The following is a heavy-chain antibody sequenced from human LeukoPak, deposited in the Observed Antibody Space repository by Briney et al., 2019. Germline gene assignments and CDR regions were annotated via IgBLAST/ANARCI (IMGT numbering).Heavy chain of an antibody. D-gene: IGHD3-9*01. J-gene: IGHJ3*02. CDR2: ISYDGSNK. CDR3: AKEDVLRYFDWLPEGAFDI. Sequence: GSLRLSCAASGFTFSSYAMSWVRQAPGKGLEWVAVISYDGSNKYYADSVKGRFTISRDNSKNTLYLQMNSLRAEDTAVYYCAKEDVLRYFDWLPEGAFDIWGQGTMVTVSS. CDR1: GFTFSSYA. V-gene: IGHV3-30*18.